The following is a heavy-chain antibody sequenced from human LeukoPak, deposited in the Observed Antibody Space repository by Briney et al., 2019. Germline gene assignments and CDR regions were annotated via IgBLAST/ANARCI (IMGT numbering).Heavy chain of an antibody. CDR1: GGSISSYY. V-gene: IGHV4-59*01. CDR3: ARETDYYGSGSSDYWYFDL. D-gene: IGHD3-10*01. J-gene: IGHJ2*01. CDR2: IYYSGST. Sequence: SSETLSLTCTVSGGSISSYYWSWIRQPPGKGLEWIGYIYYSGSTNYNPSLKSRVTISVDTSKNQFSLKLSSVTAADTAVYYCARETDYYGSGSSDYWYFDLRGRGTLVTVSS.